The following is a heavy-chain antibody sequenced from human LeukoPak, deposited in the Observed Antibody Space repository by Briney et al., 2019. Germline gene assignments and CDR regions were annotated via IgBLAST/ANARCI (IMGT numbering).Heavy chain of an antibody. CDR1: GYTFTGYY. D-gene: IGHD2-15*01. CDR2: INPSGGST. Sequence: GASVKVSCKASGYTFTGYYMHWVRQAPGQGLEWRGVINPSGGSTSYAQKFQGRVTMTRDTSTSTVYMELSSLRSEDTAVYYCARDRPTRYCSGGSCYYYYYGMDVWGQGTTVTVSS. J-gene: IGHJ6*02. V-gene: IGHV1-46*01. CDR3: ARDRPTRYCSGGSCYYYYYGMDV.